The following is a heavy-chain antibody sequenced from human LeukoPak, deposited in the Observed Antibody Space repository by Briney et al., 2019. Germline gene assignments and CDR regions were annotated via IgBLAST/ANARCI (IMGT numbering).Heavy chain of an antibody. CDR1: GFTFSSYS. Sequence: QSGGSLRLSCAASGFTFSSYSMNWVRQAPGKGLEWVSYISSSSSTIYYADSVKGRFTISRDNAKNSLYLQMNSLRAEDTAVYYCARASPFGSGYWFDYWGQGTLVTVSS. D-gene: IGHD3-3*01. CDR2: ISSSSSTI. V-gene: IGHV3-48*01. CDR3: ARASPFGSGYWFDY. J-gene: IGHJ4*02.